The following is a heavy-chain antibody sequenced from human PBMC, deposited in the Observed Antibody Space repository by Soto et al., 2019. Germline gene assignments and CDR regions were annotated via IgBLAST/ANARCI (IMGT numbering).Heavy chain of an antibody. CDR2: INHSGST. J-gene: IGHJ6*02. Sequence: SETLSLTCAVYGGSFSGYYWSWIRQPPGKGLEWIGEINHSGSTNYNPSLKSRVTISVDTSKNQFSLKLSSVTAADTAVYYCARGVFLDPWQKVVAATEDYYYYFGMDVWGQGTTVTVSS. CDR3: ARGVFLDPWQKVVAATEDYYYYFGMDV. D-gene: IGHD2-15*01. V-gene: IGHV4-34*01. CDR1: GGSFSGYY.